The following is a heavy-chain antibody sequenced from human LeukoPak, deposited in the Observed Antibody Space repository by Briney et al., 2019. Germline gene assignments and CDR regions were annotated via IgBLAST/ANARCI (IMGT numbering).Heavy chain of an antibody. V-gene: IGHV4-38-2*02. CDR1: GYSISSGYY. D-gene: IGHD4-17*01. CDR3: ASSWPYGDYVDDAFDI. CDR2: IYHSGST. Sequence: PSETLSLTCTVSGYSISSGYYWGWIRQPPGKGLEWIGSIYHSGSTYYNPSLKSRVTISVDTSKNQFSLKLSSVTAADTAVYYCASSWPYGDYVDDAFDIWGQGTMVTVSS. J-gene: IGHJ3*02.